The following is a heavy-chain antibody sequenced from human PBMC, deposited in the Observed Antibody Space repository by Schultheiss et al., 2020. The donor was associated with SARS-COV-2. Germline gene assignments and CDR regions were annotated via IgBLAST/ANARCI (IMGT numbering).Heavy chain of an antibody. CDR3: ARGGANWNLDY. D-gene: IGHD1-1*01. V-gene: IGHV3-74*01. Sequence: GGSLRLSCAASGFTFSSYAMSWVRQAPGKGLVWVSRINSDGSSTSYADSVKGRFTISRDNAKNTLYLQMNSLRAEDTAVYYCARGGANWNLDYWGQGTLVTVSS. J-gene: IGHJ4*02. CDR1: GFTFSSYA. CDR2: INSDGSST.